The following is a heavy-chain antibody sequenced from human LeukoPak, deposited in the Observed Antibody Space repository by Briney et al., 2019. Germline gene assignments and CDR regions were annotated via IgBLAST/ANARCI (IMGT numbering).Heavy chain of an antibody. CDR2: IKPTSGVT. Sequence: SVKLSPKASGYTPTDYYINSVPQARRPRLRWRGWIKPTSGVTKYAPKLHARVNITRDSSISTAYMDLSRLRSHAPTLYCFLRDLYFDYWGQGTLVSVSS. CDR1: GYTPTDYY. CDR3: LRDLYFDY. V-gene: IGHV1-2*02. J-gene: IGHJ4*02.